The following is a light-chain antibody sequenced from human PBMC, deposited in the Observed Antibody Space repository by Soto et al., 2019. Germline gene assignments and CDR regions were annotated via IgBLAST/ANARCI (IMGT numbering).Light chain of an antibody. V-gene: IGKV1-5*03. CDR3: QQYNSYPLT. CDR2: KAS. CDR1: QSISSW. J-gene: IGKJ4*01. Sequence: DIPMTQSPSTLSASVGDRVTITCRASQSISSWLAWYQQKPGKAPKLLIYKASSLESGIPSRFSGSGSGTEFTLTISSLQPDDFATFYCQQYNSYPLTFGGGTKVEIK.